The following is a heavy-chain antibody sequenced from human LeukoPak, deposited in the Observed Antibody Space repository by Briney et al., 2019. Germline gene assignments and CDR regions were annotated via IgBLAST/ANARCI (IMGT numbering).Heavy chain of an antibody. D-gene: IGHD5-12*01. CDR2: IYTSGST. V-gene: IGHV4-4*07. J-gene: IGHJ6*02. CDR3: ARIQWLRLHYYYYYGMDV. Sequence: SETLSLTCTVSGGSISSYYWSWIRQPAGKGLEWIGRIYTSGSTNYTPSLKSRVTMSVDTSKNQFSLKLSSVTAADTAVYYCARIQWLRLHYYYYYGMDVWGQGTTVTVSS. CDR1: GGSISSYY.